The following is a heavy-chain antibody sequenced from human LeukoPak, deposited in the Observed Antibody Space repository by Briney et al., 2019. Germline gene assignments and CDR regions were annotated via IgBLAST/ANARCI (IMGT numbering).Heavy chain of an antibody. D-gene: IGHD6-13*01. J-gene: IGHJ6*03. V-gene: IGHV3-7*01. CDR2: IKQDGSGK. CDR1: GFTFSSYR. CDR3: ARDQYFIAAGYYYYMDV. Sequence: PGGSLRLSCAPSGFTFSSYRMSWVRQAPGKGLEWVANIKQDGSGKYYVDSVKGRFTISRDNAKNSLYLQMNSLRVEDTAVYYCARDQYFIAAGYYYYMDVWGKGTTVTVSS.